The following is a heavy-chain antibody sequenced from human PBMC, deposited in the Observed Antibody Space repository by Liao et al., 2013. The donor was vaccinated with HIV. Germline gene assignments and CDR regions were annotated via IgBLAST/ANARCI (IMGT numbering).Heavy chain of an antibody. J-gene: IGHJ4*02. V-gene: IGHV4-34*01. Sequence: QVQLQQWGAGLLKPSETLSLTCGVYGGSFRGYYWSWIRQSPGKGLEWIGEINHGGRTNYNPSLKSRVTISVDTSKNHFSLKLSSVTAADTAVYYCARGGWIQLWGPFDYWGQGTLVTVSS. CDR2: INHGGRT. D-gene: IGHD5-18*01. CDR1: GGSFRGYY. CDR3: ARGGWIQLWGPFDY.